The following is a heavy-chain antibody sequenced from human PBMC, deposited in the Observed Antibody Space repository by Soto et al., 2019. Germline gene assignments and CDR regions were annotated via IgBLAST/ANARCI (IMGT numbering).Heavy chain of an antibody. CDR3: ARDRGGMDI. CDR1: GYTFTSYA. J-gene: IGHJ3*02. CDR2: INAGNGNT. Sequence: QVQLVQSGAEVKKPGASVKVSCKASGYTFTSYAMHWVRQAPGQRLEWMGWINAGNGNTKYSQKFQGRVTITRDTSASTAYMKLSSLRSEDTALYYCARDRGGMDIWGQGTMVTVSS. D-gene: IGHD6-13*01. V-gene: IGHV1-3*01.